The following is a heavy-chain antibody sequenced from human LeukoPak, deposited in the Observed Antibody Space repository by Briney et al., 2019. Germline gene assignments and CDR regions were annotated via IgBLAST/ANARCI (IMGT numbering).Heavy chain of an antibody. J-gene: IGHJ5*02. D-gene: IGHD6-19*01. CDR3: AKKSQGSSGWYHADWFDP. Sequence: PGTSLRLSCVTSGLTFTNHGFHWLRQAAGKGLEWVAFVRNDGFDTYHSNSVKGRFSISRDDSKNTVYLQMNSLRAEDTAVYYCAKKSQGSSGWYHADWFDPWGQGTLVTVSS. V-gene: IGHV3-30*02. CDR1: GLTFTNHG. CDR2: VRNDGFDT.